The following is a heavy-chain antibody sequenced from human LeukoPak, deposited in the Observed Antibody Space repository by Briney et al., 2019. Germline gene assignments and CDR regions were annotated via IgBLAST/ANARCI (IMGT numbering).Heavy chain of an antibody. J-gene: IGHJ5*02. Sequence: PGGSLRLSCAACGLTFSSYAMSWVRQAPARGLEWVSVISGSGGRTYYAHSVKGRFTISRDNSKNTLYLPMNSLRAEDTAVYYCAKEGGSGAYYDYVWGSYPNGFGPWGKGTLVTVS. CDR1: GLTFSSYA. D-gene: IGHD3-16*01. CDR2: ISGSGGRT. CDR3: AKEGGSGAYYDYVWGSYPNGFGP. V-gene: IGHV3-23*01.